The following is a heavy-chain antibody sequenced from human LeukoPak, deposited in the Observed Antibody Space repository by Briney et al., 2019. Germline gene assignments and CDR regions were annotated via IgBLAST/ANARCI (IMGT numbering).Heavy chain of an antibody. CDR2: ISSSSSTI. J-gene: IGHJ4*02. V-gene: IGHV3-48*04. CDR1: GFTLSNYW. CDR3: ARESSSEYCSSTSCPSSY. D-gene: IGHD2-2*01. Sequence: GGSLRLSCAGYGFTLSNYWMNWVRQAPGKGLEWVSYISSSSSTIYYADSVKGRFTISRDNAKNSLYLQMNSLRAEDTAVYYCARESSSEYCSSTSCPSSYWGQGTLVTVSS.